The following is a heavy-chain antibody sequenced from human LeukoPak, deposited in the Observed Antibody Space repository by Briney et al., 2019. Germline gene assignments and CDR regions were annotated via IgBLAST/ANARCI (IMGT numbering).Heavy chain of an antibody. CDR2: IYSGGST. V-gene: IGHV3-53*01. Sequence: GGSLRLSYAASGFTFSDYYMSWIRQAPGKGLEWVSIIYSGGSTYYADSVKGRFTISRDTSKNTLYLQMNSLRAEDTAVYYCARDTLVGAIDYWGQGTLVTVSS. J-gene: IGHJ4*02. CDR1: GFTFSDYY. D-gene: IGHD1-26*01. CDR3: ARDTLVGAIDY.